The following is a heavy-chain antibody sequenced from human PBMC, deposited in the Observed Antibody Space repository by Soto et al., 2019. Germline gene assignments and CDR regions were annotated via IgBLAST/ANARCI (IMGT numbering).Heavy chain of an antibody. J-gene: IGHJ4*02. V-gene: IGHV1-3*01. Sequence: SVKVCCSASGYTSSSYAMHCVRQAPGQRLEWMGWINAGYGNTKSSQKFQDRVTISRDTSARTAYMELTSLRSEDTAVYYCARDTGDGTFDFWGQGTLVTVPS. CDR2: INAGYGNT. CDR3: ARDTGDGTFDF. CDR1: GYTSSSYA. D-gene: IGHD7-27*01.